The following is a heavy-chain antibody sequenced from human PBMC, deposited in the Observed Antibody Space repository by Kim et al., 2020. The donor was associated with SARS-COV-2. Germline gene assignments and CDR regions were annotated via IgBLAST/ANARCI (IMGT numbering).Heavy chain of an antibody. CDR1: GGSISGYL. J-gene: IGHJ4*02. CDR3: AREGRRSTPGY. CDR2: ISGSGDT. Sequence: SETLSLTCTVSGGSISGYLWTWIRQPAGKGLEWIGRISGSGDTNYNPSLKSRLTMSVDTSKNHFSLRLNSVTAADTAEYYCAREGRRSTPGYWGQGTLVT. D-gene: IGHD1-26*01. V-gene: IGHV4-4*07.